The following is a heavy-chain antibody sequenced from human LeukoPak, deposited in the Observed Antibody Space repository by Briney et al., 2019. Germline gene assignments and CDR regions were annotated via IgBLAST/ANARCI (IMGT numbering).Heavy chain of an antibody. Sequence: PGGSLRLSCAASEFIFSTYWMNWVRQAPGKGLEWVSYISSSGSTIYYSDSVKGRFTISRDNAKNSLYLQMNSLRAEDTAVYYCAREERWFGELFTWFDPWGQGTLVTVSS. CDR3: AREERWFGELFTWFDP. V-gene: IGHV3-48*03. CDR1: EFIFSTYW. J-gene: IGHJ5*02. CDR2: ISSSGSTI. D-gene: IGHD3-10*01.